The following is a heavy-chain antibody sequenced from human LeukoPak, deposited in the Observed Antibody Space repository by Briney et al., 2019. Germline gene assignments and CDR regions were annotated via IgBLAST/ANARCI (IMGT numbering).Heavy chain of an antibody. CDR1: GGSISSGGYS. V-gene: IGHV4-30-2*01. Sequence: SQTLSLTCAVSGGSISSGGYSWSWIRQPPGKGLEWIGYIYHSGSTYYNPSLKSRVTISVDRSKNQFSLKLSSVTAADTAVYYCARGSPYYYDSSGHFDYWGQGTLVTVSS. CDR2: IYHSGST. J-gene: IGHJ4*02. CDR3: ARGSPYYYDSSGHFDY. D-gene: IGHD3-22*01.